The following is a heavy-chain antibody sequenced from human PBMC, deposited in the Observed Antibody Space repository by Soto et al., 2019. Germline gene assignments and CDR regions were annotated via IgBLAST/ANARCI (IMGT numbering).Heavy chain of an antibody. Sequence: QVQLVQSGAEVKKPGSSVKVSCKASGGTFSSYTISWVRQAPGQGLEWMGRIIPNLGIAHYAQKFQGRVTITADKSTSKDYMELSSLRSEDTAVYYRARDRCSGCSCLRPPGYFDYWGQGTLVTVSS. J-gene: IGHJ4*02. CDR1: GGTFSSYT. CDR2: IIPNLGIA. CDR3: ARDRCSGCSCLRPPGYFDY. V-gene: IGHV1-69*08. D-gene: IGHD2-15*01.